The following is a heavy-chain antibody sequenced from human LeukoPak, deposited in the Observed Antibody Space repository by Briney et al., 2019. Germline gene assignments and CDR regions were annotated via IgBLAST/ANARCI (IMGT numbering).Heavy chain of an antibody. D-gene: IGHD2-15*01. Sequence: SETLSLTCSVSGGSISSNGYYWGWIRQPPGKGLEWIGAIYYSGSAYYNPSLKSRVTISVDTSKNQFSLKVTSVTAADTAVYYCAREVGYCSGGSCYSYFDYWGQGTLVTVSS. V-gene: IGHV4-39*02. CDR2: IYYSGSA. CDR1: GGSISSNGYY. J-gene: IGHJ4*02. CDR3: AREVGYCSGGSCYSYFDY.